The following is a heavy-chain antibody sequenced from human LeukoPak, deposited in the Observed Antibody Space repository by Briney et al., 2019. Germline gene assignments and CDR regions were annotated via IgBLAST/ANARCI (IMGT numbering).Heavy chain of an antibody. V-gene: IGHV1-18*01. CDR1: GYTFTSYG. CDR2: ISAYNGNT. D-gene: IGHD1-26*01. Sequence: ASVKVSCKASGYTFTSYGISWVRQAPGQGLEWMGWISAYNGNTNYAQKLQGRVTMTTDTSTSTAYMELRSLRSDDTAVYYCARGHRRQSFVGATSYNWFDPWGQGTLVTVSS. J-gene: IGHJ5*02. CDR3: ARGHRRQSFVGATSYNWFDP.